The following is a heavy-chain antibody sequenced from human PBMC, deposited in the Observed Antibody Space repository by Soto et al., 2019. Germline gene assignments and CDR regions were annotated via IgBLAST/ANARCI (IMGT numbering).Heavy chain of an antibody. CDR2: INTDGSST. D-gene: IGHD3-16*01. Sequence: GGSLRLSCAASGFTFSNYWMHWVRQAPGKGPVWVSRINTDGSSTNYADSVKGRFTISRDNAKNTLYLQTNSLGAEDTAIYYCARDLGGYASHWGQGTLVTVSS. CDR1: GFTFSNYW. V-gene: IGHV3-74*01. J-gene: IGHJ4*02. CDR3: ARDLGGYASH.